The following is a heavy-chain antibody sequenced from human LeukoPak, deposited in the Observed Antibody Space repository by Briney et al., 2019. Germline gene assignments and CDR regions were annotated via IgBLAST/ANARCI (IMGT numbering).Heavy chain of an antibody. CDR3: ARRHIVVVPAALSYYYYGMDV. J-gene: IGHJ6*02. V-gene: IGHV1-18*01. CDR2: XSAYNGNT. D-gene: IGHD2-2*01. Sequence: QXLEWXXWXSAYNGNTNYAQKLQGRVTMTTDTSTSTAYMELRSLRSDDTAVYYCARRHIVVVPAALSYYYYGMDVWGQGTTVTVSS.